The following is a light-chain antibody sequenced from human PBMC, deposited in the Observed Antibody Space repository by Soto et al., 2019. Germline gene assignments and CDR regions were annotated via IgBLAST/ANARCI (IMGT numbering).Light chain of an antibody. Sequence: EIVLTQSPGTLSLSPGERATLSCRASQSVSSSYLAWYQQKPGQAPRLLIYGAFNRATGIPARFSGSGSGTDFTLTISSLETEESAIYYCQQRNIWPPVTFGQGTRRESK. J-gene: IGKJ5*01. CDR3: QQRNIWPPVT. CDR1: QSVSSSY. CDR2: GAF. V-gene: IGKV3D-20*02.